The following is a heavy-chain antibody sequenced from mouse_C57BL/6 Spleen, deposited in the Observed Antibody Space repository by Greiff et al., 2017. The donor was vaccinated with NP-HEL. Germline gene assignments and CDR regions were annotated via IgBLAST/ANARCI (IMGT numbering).Heavy chain of an antibody. CDR1: GYTFTSYW. Sequence: QVQLQQPGAELVMPGASVKLSCKASGYTFTSYWMHWVKQRPGQGLEWIGEIDPSDSYTNYNQKFKGKSTLTVDKSSSTAYMQLSSLTSEDSAVDYCARLRQYFDVWGTGTTVTVSS. CDR2: IDPSDSYT. J-gene: IGHJ1*03. CDR3: ARLRQYFDV. D-gene: IGHD2-12*01. V-gene: IGHV1-69*01.